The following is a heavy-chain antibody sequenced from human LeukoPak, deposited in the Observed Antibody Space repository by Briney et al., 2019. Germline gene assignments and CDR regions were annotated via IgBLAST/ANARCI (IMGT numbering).Heavy chain of an antibody. J-gene: IGHJ4*02. D-gene: IGHD5-18*01. CDR1: GFTFSSYA. CDR2: ISGSGGST. Sequence: GGSLRLSCAASGFTFSSYAMSWVRQAPGKGLEWVSGISGSGGSTSYADSVKGRFTISRDNSKNTLYLQMNSLRAEDTAIYYCAKSMYTGGGYFDFWGQGTLVTVSS. CDR3: AKSMYTGGGYFDF. V-gene: IGHV3-23*01.